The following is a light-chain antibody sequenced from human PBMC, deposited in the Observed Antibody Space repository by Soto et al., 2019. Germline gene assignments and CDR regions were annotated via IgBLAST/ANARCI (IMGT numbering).Light chain of an antibody. Sequence: QSALTQPASVSGSPGQSITISCTGTSSDVGGYDYVSWYQQYAGKAPKLTIYNVRNRPSGVSNRFSGSKSGNTASLTIFGLQPEDEADYFCSSYTNSGTVLFGGGTKVTVL. V-gene: IGLV2-14*01. CDR3: SSYTNSGTVL. CDR1: SSDVGGYDY. CDR2: NVR. J-gene: IGLJ2*01.